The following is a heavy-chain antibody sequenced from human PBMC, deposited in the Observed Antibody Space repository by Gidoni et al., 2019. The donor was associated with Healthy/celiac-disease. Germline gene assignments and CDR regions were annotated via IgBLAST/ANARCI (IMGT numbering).Heavy chain of an antibody. CDR1: GFTFSSYG. CDR3: AGDGGFYGMDV. J-gene: IGHJ6*02. CDR2: IWYDGSNK. D-gene: IGHD3-16*01. V-gene: IGHV3-33*08. Sequence: QVQLVASGGGVVKPGRSLRLACAASGFTFSSYGMHWVRQAPGKGLGWVAVIWYDGSNKYYADSVEGRFTISRDNSKNTLYLQMNSLRAEDTAVYYCAGDGGFYGMDVWGRGTTVTVSS.